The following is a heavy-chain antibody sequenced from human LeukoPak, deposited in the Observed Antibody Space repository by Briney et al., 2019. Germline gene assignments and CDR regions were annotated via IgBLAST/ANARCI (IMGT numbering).Heavy chain of an antibody. Sequence: SETLSLTCTVSGGSICSYYWSWIRQPPGKGLEWIGYIYYSGSTNYNPSLKSRVTISVDTSKNQFSLKLSSVTAADTAVYYCARDSGYDILTGYSGALDIWGQGTMVTVSS. D-gene: IGHD3-9*01. V-gene: IGHV4-59*01. CDR3: ARDSGYDILTGYSGALDI. CDR2: IYYSGST. J-gene: IGHJ3*02. CDR1: GGSICSYY.